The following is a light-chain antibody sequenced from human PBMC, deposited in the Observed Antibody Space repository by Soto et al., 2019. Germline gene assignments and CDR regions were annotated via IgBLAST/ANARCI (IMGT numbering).Light chain of an antibody. J-gene: IGKJ2*01. Sequence: EIVLTQSPATLSLSLGERATLSCRASQSVGDYLAWYQQQPGQPPRLLISDASNRAAGIPARFSGSGSGTDFTLTISSLEPDDFAVYYCQQRGNLYTFDQGTKLEIK. V-gene: IGKV3-11*01. CDR3: QQRGNLYT. CDR1: QSVGDY. CDR2: DAS.